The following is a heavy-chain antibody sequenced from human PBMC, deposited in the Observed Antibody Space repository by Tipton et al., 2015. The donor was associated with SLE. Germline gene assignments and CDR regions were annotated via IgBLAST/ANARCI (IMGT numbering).Heavy chain of an antibody. CDR3: ARRYYYGSGSFDY. CDR1: GGSVSSGSYY. V-gene: IGHV4-61*01. CDR2: IYYSGST. D-gene: IGHD3-10*01. Sequence: TLSLTCTVSGGSVSSGSYYWSWIRQPPGKGLGWIGYIYYSGSTNCNPSLKSRVTISVDTSKNQFSLKLSSVTAADTAVYYCARRYYYGSGSFDYWGQGTLVTVSS. J-gene: IGHJ4*02.